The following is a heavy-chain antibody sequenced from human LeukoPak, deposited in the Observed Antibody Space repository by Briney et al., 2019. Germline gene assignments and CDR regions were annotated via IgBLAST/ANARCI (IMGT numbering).Heavy chain of an antibody. D-gene: IGHD6-19*01. V-gene: IGHV3-74*01. CDR1: GFTFSSYW. CDR2: INSDGSST. Sequence: GGSLRLSCAASGFTFSSYWMHWVRQAPGKGLVWVSRINSDGSSTSYADSVKGRFTISRGNAKNTLYLQMNSLRAEDTAVYYCARVGAVAGLEYWGQGTLVTVSS. J-gene: IGHJ4*02. CDR3: ARVGAVAGLEY.